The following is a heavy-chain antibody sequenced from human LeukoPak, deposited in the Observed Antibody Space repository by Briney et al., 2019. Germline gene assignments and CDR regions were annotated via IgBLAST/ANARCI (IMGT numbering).Heavy chain of an antibody. D-gene: IGHD2-2*01. Sequence: GGSLRLSCAAAGFTFSGYWMHWVRQAPGKRLGWVSRLNSDGSGTTYAGSVKGRFTISRDNAKNTLYLQMNSLRAEDTAVYYCARDQEYCSSSNCPIDYWGQGTPVTVSS. CDR3: ARDQEYCSSSNCPIDY. CDR1: GFTFSGYW. CDR2: LNSDGSGT. V-gene: IGHV3-74*01. J-gene: IGHJ4*02.